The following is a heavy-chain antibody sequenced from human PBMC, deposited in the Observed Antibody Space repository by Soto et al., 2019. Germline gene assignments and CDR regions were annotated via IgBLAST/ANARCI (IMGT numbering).Heavy chain of an antibody. CDR2: IYYSGST. CDR3: ARGVDVVVPAASFDY. V-gene: IGHV4-31*03. D-gene: IGHD2-2*01. J-gene: IGHJ4*02. Sequence: QVQLQESGPGLVKPSQTLSLTCTVSGGSISSGGYYWSWIRQHPGKGLEWIGYIYYSGSTYYNPSLKSRVTISVDTSKNQFSLKLSSVTAADTAVYYCARGVDVVVPAASFDYWGQGTLVTVSS. CDR1: GGSISSGGYY.